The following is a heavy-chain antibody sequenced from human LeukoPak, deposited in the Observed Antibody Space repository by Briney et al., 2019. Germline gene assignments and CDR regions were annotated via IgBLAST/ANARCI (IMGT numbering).Heavy chain of an antibody. CDR3: ARVSYGDLYYFDY. Sequence: GGSLRLSCAASGFTFGSYWMHWVRQAPGKGLVWVSRINSDGSSTSYADSVKGRFTISRDNAKNTLYLQMNSLRAEDTAVYYCARVSYGDLYYFDYWGQGTLVTVSS. V-gene: IGHV3-74*01. J-gene: IGHJ4*02. CDR2: INSDGSST. CDR1: GFTFGSYW. D-gene: IGHD4-17*01.